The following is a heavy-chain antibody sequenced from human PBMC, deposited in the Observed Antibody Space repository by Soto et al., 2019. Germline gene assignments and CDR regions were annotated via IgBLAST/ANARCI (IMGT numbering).Heavy chain of an antibody. CDR1: GFTFSNYA. Sequence: EVQLLESGGGLVQPGGSLRLSCAASGFTFSNYAMSWVRQAPGKGLESVSVISGSGGTTYYADSVRGRFTISRDNYKNTVYLQMNSLRAEDAAVYYCAKEEAVALPASPDYWGQGTLVTVSS. D-gene: IGHD2-15*01. V-gene: IGHV3-23*01. CDR2: ISGSGGTT. CDR3: AKEEAVALPASPDY. J-gene: IGHJ4*02.